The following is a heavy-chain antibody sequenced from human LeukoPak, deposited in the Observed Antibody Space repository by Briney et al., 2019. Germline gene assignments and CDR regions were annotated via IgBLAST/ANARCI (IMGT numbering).Heavy chain of an antibody. CDR2: IYYSGNT. CDR3: ASLEYCSGGSCARKPFQH. V-gene: IGHV4-39*07. Sequence: PSETLSLTCTVSGGSVSSGSYYWGWIRQPPGKGLEWIGNIYYSGNTYYNPSLKSRVTISVETSKNQFSLKLSSVTAADTAVYYCASLEYCSGGSCARKPFQHWGQGTLVTVSS. J-gene: IGHJ1*01. CDR1: GGSVSSGSYY. D-gene: IGHD2-15*01.